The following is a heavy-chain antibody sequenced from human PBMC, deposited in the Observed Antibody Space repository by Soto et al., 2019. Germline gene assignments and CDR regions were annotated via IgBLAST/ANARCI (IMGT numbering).Heavy chain of an antibody. CDR2: IRSKAYGGTT. J-gene: IGHJ6*03. CDR3: TREPDRNIWSGYQNIYYYYYMDV. D-gene: IGHD3-3*01. V-gene: IGHV3-49*03. CDR1: GCTFGDYA. Sequence: PWGSLRLSCTASGCTFGDYAMSWFRQAPGKGLEWVGFIRSKAYGGTTEYAASVKGRFTISRDDSKSIAYLQMNSLKTEDTAVYYCTREPDRNIWSGYQNIYYYYYMDVWGKGTTVTVSS.